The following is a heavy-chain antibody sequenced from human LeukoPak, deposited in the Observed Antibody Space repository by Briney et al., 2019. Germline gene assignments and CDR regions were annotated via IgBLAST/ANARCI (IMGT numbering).Heavy chain of an antibody. CDR3: ARAPPERHWQLDFDY. CDR2: INPSGGST. CDR1: GYTFTSYY. V-gene: IGHV1-46*01. D-gene: IGHD6-6*01. Sequence: GASVKVSCKASGYTFTSYYMHWVRQAPGQGLEWMGIINPSGGSTSYAQKFQGRVTMTRDTSTSTVYMELSSLRSEDTAVYYCARAPPERHWQLDFDYWGQGTLVTVSS. J-gene: IGHJ4*02.